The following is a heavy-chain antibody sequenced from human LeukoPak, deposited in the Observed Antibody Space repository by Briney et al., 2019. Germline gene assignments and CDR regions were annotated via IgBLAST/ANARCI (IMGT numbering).Heavy chain of an antibody. CDR3: AREWGSTSPRPLDS. CDR2: IYTFDNT. CDR1: GGSIRGYY. Sequence: SETLSLTCTVSGGSIRGYYWTWIRQPAGKXLEWIGRIYTFDNTNYNPSLKSRVTMSIDTSNNQFSLKLDSVTAADTAIYYCAREWGSTSPRPLDSWGQGSLVTVSS. D-gene: IGHD2-2*01. J-gene: IGHJ4*02. V-gene: IGHV4-4*07.